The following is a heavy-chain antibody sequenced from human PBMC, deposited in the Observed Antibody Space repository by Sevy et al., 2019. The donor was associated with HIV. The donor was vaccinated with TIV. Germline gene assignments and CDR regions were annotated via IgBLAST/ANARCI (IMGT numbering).Heavy chain of an antibody. D-gene: IGHD2-2*01. V-gene: IGHV3-7*03. CDR2: IKVDGSEK. CDR3: ARDCSRTWCLWGMDV. J-gene: IGHJ6*02. Sequence: GGCLRLSCAASGFTFSRYWMSCVRQAPGKGLEWVANIKVDGSEKYYVDSVKGRFTISRDNAKNSLYLQMNSLRAEDTAVYYCARDCSRTWCLWGMDVWGQGTPVIVSS. CDR1: GFTFSRYW.